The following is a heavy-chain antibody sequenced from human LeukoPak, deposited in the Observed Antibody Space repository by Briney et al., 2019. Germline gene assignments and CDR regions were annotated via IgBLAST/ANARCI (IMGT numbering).Heavy chain of an antibody. CDR2: INLQGSER. CDR1: GFTFSNYW. Sequence: GGSLRLSCVASGFTFSNYWMNWVRQAPGKGLEWVASINLQGSERYYVDSVKGRFTISRDNAKNSLYLQMNSLRAEDTAVYYCARDQGALWYWGQGTLVTVSS. CDR3: ARDQGALWY. J-gene: IGHJ4*02. V-gene: IGHV3-7*01.